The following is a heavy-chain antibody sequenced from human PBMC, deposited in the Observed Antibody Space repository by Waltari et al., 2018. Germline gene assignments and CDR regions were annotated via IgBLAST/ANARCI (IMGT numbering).Heavy chain of an antibody. CDR1: GGSISSYY. J-gene: IGHJ4*02. D-gene: IGHD6-13*01. CDR2: IDYSGST. Sequence: QVQLQESGPGLVKPSETLSLTCTVSGGSISSYYWSWIRQPPGKGREWIGYIDYSGSTSYNPSLKSRVTISVDTSKNQFSLKPSSVTAADTAVYYCAIDIDMKGIALWGQGTLVTVSS. V-gene: IGHV4-59*01. CDR3: AIDIDMKGIAL.